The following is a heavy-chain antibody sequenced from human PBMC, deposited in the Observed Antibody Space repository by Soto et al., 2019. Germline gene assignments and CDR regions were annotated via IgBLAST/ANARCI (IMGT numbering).Heavy chain of an antibody. Sequence: SETLPRTCAVYGGSFSGYYWSWIRQPPGKGLEWIGEINHSGSTNYNPSLRSRFTISVDTSKNQFSLKLSSVTGADTAVYYCARGSLGGVAAAFAFEIWGQGTMVTVSS. CDR2: INHSGST. CDR1: GGSFSGYY. J-gene: IGHJ3*02. D-gene: IGHD6-13*01. V-gene: IGHV4-34*01. CDR3: ARGSLGGVAAAFAFEI.